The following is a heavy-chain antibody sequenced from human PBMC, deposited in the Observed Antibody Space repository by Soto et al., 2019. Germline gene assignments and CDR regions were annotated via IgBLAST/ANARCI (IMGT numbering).Heavy chain of an antibody. Sequence: EVHLLESGGDLVRPWGSLSLSCAASGFSFHEYTMNWVRQAPGKGLEWVSGIYGAASGIYYADSVKGRFTISRDNSRNTVYLQMNNLRAEDTAVYYCAKDRHPDGVWDIDWWGQGARVTVSS. J-gene: IGHJ4*02. V-gene: IGHV3-23*01. CDR2: IYGAASGI. D-gene: IGHD4-17*01. CDR3: AKDRHPDGVWDIDW. CDR1: GFSFHEYT.